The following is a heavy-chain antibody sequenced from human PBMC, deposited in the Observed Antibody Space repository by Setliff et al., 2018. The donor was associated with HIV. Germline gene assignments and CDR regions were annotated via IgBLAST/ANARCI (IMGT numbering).Heavy chain of an antibody. CDR1: GGSISSSSYY. Sequence: SETLSLTCTVSGGSISSSSYYWGWIRQPPGKGLEWIGSIYYDGRTFYKPSLKSRLTISVDTSKDQFSLRLHPVTAADTAVYFCARGGAVSADFDPRGQGTLVTVSS. CDR3: ARGGAVSADFDP. V-gene: IGHV4-39*07. J-gene: IGHJ5*02. D-gene: IGHD3-10*01. CDR2: IYYDGRT.